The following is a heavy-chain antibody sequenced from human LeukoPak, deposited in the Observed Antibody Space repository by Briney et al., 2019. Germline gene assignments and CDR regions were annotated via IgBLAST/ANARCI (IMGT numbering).Heavy chain of an antibody. CDR1: GGTFSSYA. Sequence: GASVKVSCKASGGTFSSYAISWVRQAPGQGLKWMGGIIPIFGTANYAQKFQGRVTITADESTSTAYMELSSLRSEDTAVYYCARGLLGRYFDWFHYYYMDVWGKGTTVTVSS. J-gene: IGHJ6*03. D-gene: IGHD3-9*01. CDR3: ARGLLGRYFDWFHYYYMDV. CDR2: IIPIFGTA. V-gene: IGHV1-69*13.